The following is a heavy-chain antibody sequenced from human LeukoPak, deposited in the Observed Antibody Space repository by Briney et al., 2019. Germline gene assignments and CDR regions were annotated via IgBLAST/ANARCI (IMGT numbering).Heavy chain of an antibody. CDR2: IWSDGSYK. CDR3: AREFSIQLFDY. Sequence: PGGSLRLSCAASGFTFSSYGFHWVRQAPDKGLEWVADIWSDGSYKYYADSVKGRFTISRDDSKNTLYLQMSSLRAEDTAVYYCAREFSIQLFDYWGQGTLVTVFS. D-gene: IGHD5-24*01. CDR1: GFTFSSYG. V-gene: IGHV3-33*01. J-gene: IGHJ4*02.